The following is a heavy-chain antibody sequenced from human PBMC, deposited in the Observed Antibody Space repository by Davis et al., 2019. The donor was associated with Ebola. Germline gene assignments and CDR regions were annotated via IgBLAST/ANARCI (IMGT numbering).Heavy chain of an antibody. CDR2: INHSGST. D-gene: IGHD1-26*01. CDR3: ARTPQYTSYGSYFDY. J-gene: IGHJ4*02. CDR1: GGSFSGYR. Sequence: SETLSLTFAVYGGSFSGYRWSWIRQPPGKGLEWIGEINHSGSTNYNPSLKSRVTISVDTSKNQFSLNVNSVTAADTAMYYCARTPQYTSYGSYFDYWGQGALVTVSS. V-gene: IGHV4-34*01.